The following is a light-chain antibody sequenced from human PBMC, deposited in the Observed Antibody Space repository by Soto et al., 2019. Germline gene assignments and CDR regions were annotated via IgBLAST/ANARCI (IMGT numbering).Light chain of an antibody. CDR1: SSDVGGYDY. CDR2: DVN. V-gene: IGLV2-11*01. CDR3: CSYAGSYTYVV. Sequence: QSVLTQPRSVSGSPGQSVTISCTGTSSDVGGYDYVSWYQQHPGKAPKFMIYDVNKRPSGVPDRFSGSKSGNTASLTISGLQAEDEAEYYCCSYAGSYTYVVFGAGTKVTVL. J-gene: IGLJ2*01.